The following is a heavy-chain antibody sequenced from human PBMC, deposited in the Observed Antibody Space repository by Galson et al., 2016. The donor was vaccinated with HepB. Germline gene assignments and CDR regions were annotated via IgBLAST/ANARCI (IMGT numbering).Heavy chain of an antibody. J-gene: IGHJ6*02. CDR1: GFTFDSYA. CDR2: ITASGVIS. CDR3: AKSTGELSLLAYGMDV. Sequence: SLRLSCAASGFTFDSYAITWVRQAPGKGLEWVSTITASGVISYRADSVKGRFTISRDNSKNTLYLQMHSLRAEDTAVYYCAKSTGELSLLAYGMDVWGRGTTVTVSS. D-gene: IGHD3-16*02. V-gene: IGHV3-23*01.